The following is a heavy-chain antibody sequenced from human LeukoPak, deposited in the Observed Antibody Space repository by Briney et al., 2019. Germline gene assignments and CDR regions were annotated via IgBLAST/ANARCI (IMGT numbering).Heavy chain of an antibody. CDR1: GGSFSDYY. V-gene: IGHV4-34*01. CDR3: ARGPRNYYGSGSYYNSGTSFDY. Sequence: SETLSLTCAVYGGSFSDYYWSWIRQPPGKGLEWIGEINHSGSTNYNPSLKSRVTISVGTSKNQFSLKLSSVTAADTAVYYCARGPRNYYGSGSYYNSGTSFDYWGQGTLVTVSS. J-gene: IGHJ4*02. CDR2: INHSGST. D-gene: IGHD3-10*01.